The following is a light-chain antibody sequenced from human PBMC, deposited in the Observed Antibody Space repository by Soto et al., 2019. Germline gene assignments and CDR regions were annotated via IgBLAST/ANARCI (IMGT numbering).Light chain of an antibody. J-gene: IGKJ1*01. CDR3: QQYNNWPPWT. CDR1: QSVSSN. Sequence: EIVMTQSPATLSVSPGERATLSCRASQSVSSNLAWYQQKPGQAPRLLIYGASTRATGIPARFSGSGSGTEFTLTISSLQSEDFAVYYCQQYNNWPPWTFGQATTVEIK. V-gene: IGKV3-15*01. CDR2: GAS.